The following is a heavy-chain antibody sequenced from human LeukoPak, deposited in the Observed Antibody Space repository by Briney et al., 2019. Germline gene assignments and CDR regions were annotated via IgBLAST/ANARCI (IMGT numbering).Heavy chain of an antibody. V-gene: IGHV7-4-1*02. D-gene: IGHD5-12*01. CDR2: INTNTGNP. J-gene: IGHJ3*02. Sequence: ASVKVSCKASGYTFTSYAMNWVRQAPGQGLEWMGWINTNTGNPTYAQGFTGRFVFSLDTSVSTAYLQISSLKAEDTAVYYCARVGVNSGYDHVDAFDIWGQGTMVTVSS. CDR1: GYTFTSYA. CDR3: ARVGVNSGYDHVDAFDI.